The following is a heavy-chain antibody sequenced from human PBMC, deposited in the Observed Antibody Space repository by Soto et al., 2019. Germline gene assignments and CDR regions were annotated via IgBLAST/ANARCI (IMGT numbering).Heavy chain of an antibody. CDR3: ASLPRGSYFDY. V-gene: IGHV4-39*01. J-gene: IGHJ4*02. Sequence: QLQLQESGPGLVKPSETLSLTCTVSGGSISSSSYYWGWIHQPPGKGLEWIGSIYYSGSTYYNPSLKSRVTISVDTSKNQFSLKLSSVTAADTAVYYCASLPRGSYFDYWGQGTLVTVSS. D-gene: IGHD1-26*01. CDR2: IYYSGST. CDR1: GGSISSSSYY.